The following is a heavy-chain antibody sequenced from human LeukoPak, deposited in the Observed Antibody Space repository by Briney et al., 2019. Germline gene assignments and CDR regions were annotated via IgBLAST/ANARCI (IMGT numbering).Heavy chain of an antibody. CDR3: ARSLRGYSYGRNAYDY. J-gene: IGHJ4*02. V-gene: IGHV1-2*02. CDR2: INPNSGGT. Sequence: GASVKVSCKASGYTFTGYYMHWVRQAPGQGLEWMGWINPNSGGTNYAQKFQGRVTMTRDTSISTAYMELSRLRSDDTAVYYCARSLRGYSYGRNAYDYWGQGTLVTVSS. D-gene: IGHD5-18*01. CDR1: GYTFTGYY.